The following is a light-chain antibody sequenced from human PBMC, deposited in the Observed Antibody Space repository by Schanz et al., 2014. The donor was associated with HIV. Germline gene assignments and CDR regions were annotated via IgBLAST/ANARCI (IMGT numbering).Light chain of an antibody. CDR2: DVT. CDR1: SGDVGPYDY. J-gene: IGLJ2*01. V-gene: IGLV2-14*03. CDR3: SSYTGSSSVI. Sequence: QSALTQPASVSGSPGQSITISCTGSSGDVGPYDYVSWYQQHPGQAPKLLIYDVTYRPSGISNRFSGSKSGNTASLTISGLQAEDEADYYCSSYTGSSSVIFGGGTQLTVL.